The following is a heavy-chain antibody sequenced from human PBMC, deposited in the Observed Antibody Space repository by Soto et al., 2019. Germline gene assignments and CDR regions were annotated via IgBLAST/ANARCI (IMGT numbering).Heavy chain of an antibody. V-gene: IGHV3-11*05. CDR2: ISSSSSYT. J-gene: IGHJ4*02. Sequence: TGGSLRLSCAASGFTFSDYYMSWIRQAPGKGLEWVSYISSSSSYTNYADSVKGRFTISRDNAKNSLYLQMNSLRAEDTAVYYCARDPIWELLPHYFDYWGQGTLVTVSS. D-gene: IGHD1-26*01. CDR1: GFTFSDYY. CDR3: ARDPIWELLPHYFDY.